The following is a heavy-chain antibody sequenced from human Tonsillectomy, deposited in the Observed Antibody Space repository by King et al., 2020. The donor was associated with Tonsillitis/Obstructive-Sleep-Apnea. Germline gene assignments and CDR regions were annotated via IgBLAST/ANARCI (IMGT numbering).Heavy chain of an antibody. D-gene: IGHD5-18*01. V-gene: IGHV1-2*06. CDR3: ARGDAMVNLYYYYYMDV. Sequence: QLVQSGAEVKKPGASVKVSCKASGYTFTGYYMHWVRQAPGQGLEWMGRINPNSGGTNYAQNFQVRVTMTRDTSISTAYMELSSLRSDDTAVYYCARGDAMVNLYYYYYMDVWGKGTTVTVSS. J-gene: IGHJ6*03. CDR1: GYTFTGYY. CDR2: INPNSGGT.